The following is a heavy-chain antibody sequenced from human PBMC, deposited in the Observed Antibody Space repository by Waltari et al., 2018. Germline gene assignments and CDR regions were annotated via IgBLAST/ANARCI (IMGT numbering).Heavy chain of an antibody. CDR3: AKTRDSGGAFDY. CDR1: GFTFSSYG. CDR2: IWYDGSNK. D-gene: IGHD3-10*01. J-gene: IGHJ4*02. V-gene: IGHV3-30*18. Sequence: QVQLVESGGGVVQPGRSLRLSCAASGFTFSSYGMHWVRQAPGKGLEWVAVIWYDGSNKYYADSVKGRFTISRDNSKNTLYLQMNSLRAEDTAMYYCAKTRDSGGAFDYWGQGTLVTVSS.